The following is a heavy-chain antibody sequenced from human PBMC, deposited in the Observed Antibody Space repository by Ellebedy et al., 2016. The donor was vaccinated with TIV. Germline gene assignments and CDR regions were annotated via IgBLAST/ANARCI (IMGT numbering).Heavy chain of an antibody. CDR1: GGSISSGGHY. CDR3: ARLVTTVTTRPAYYYYGMDV. J-gene: IGHJ6*02. CDR2: IYYSGST. Sequence: SETLSLTXTVSGGSISSGGHYWSWIRQHPGKGLEWIGYIYYSGSTYYNPSLKSRVTISVDTSKNQFSLKLSSVTAADTAVYYCARLVTTVTTRPAYYYYGMDVWGQGTTVTVSS. V-gene: IGHV4-31*03. D-gene: IGHD4-17*01.